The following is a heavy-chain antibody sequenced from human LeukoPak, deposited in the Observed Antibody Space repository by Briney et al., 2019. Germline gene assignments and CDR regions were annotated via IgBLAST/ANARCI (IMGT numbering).Heavy chain of an antibody. V-gene: IGHV4-59*08. Sequence: SETLSLTCTVSGGSIRSYYWSWIRQPPGKGLEWIGYIYYSGHTNYNPSLKSRVTISVDTSKNQFSLKLNSVTAADTAVYYCARLRTADDWPPYYLDYWGQGTLVTVSS. D-gene: IGHD2-21*01. J-gene: IGHJ4*02. CDR2: IYYSGHT. CDR1: GGSIRSYY. CDR3: ARLRTADDWPPYYLDY.